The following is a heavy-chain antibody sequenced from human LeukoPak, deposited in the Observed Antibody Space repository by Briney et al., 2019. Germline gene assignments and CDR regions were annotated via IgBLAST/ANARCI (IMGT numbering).Heavy chain of an antibody. CDR3: ATSYDSSGYYSTRIDF. D-gene: IGHD3-22*01. CDR2: IYYSGST. Sequence: PSETLSLTCTVSGGSISSYYWSWIRQPPGKGLEWIGYIYYSGSTNYNPSLKSRVTISVDTSKNQFSLKLSSVTAADTAVYYCATSYDSSGYYSTRIDFWGQGTLVTVSS. J-gene: IGHJ4*02. V-gene: IGHV4-59*08. CDR1: GGSISSYY.